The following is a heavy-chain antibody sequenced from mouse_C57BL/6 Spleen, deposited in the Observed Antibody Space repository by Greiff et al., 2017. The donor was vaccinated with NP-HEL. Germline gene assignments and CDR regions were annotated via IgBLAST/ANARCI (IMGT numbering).Heavy chain of an antibody. Sequence: QVQLQQPGAELVRPGSSVKLSCKASGYTFTSYWMHWVKQRPIQGLEWIGNIDPSDSETHYNQKFKDKATLTVDKSSSTAYMQLSSLTSEDSAVYYCARRPYSGDYFDYWGQGTTLTVSS. CDR3: ARRPYSGDYFDY. J-gene: IGHJ2*01. CDR2: IDPSDSET. CDR1: GYTFTSYW. V-gene: IGHV1-52*01. D-gene: IGHD3-2*02.